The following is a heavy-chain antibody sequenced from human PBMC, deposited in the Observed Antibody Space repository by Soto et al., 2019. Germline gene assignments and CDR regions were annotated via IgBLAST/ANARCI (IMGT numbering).Heavy chain of an antibody. V-gene: IGHV3-48*02. CDR3: AIGISMVLGSGYYGCMHV. D-gene: IGHD3-10*01. CDR1: GFTLSTYS. CDR2: ISGGSNTI. Sequence: QSEGSLRLSCAASGFTLSTYSMNWVRQAPRKGLEWLSYISGGSNTIYYADSVKGRFTISRDNAKNSLYLQMNSLRDEDTAVYFCAIGISMVLGSGYYGCMHVSGKPT. J-gene: IGHJ6*04.